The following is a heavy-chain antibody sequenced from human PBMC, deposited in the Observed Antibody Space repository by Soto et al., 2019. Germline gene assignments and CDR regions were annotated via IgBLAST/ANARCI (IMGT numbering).Heavy chain of an antibody. CDR2: INHSGST. D-gene: IGHD5-12*01. CDR1: GGSFSGYY. Sequence: SETLSLTCAVYGGSFSGYYWSWIRQPPGKGLEWIGEINHSGSTNYNPSLKSRVTISVDTSKNQFSLKLSSVTAADTAVYYCARGSKWLRVYSYQSGDDYWGQGTLVTVSS. V-gene: IGHV4-34*01. CDR3: ARGSKWLRVYSYQSGDDY. J-gene: IGHJ4*02.